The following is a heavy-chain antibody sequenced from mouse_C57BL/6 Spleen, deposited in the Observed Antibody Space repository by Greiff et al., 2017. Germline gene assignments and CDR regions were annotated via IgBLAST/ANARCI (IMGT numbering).Heavy chain of an antibody. J-gene: IGHJ1*03. CDR1: GYAFSSYW. Sequence: QVQLQQSGAELVKPGASVKISCKASGYAFSSYWMNWVQQRPGKGLEWIGQIYPGDGDTNYTGKFKGKATLTADKSSSTAYMQLSSLTSEDSAVYFCASGELRLPYWYLDVWGTGTTVTVSS. CDR3: ASGELRLPYWYLDV. V-gene: IGHV1-80*01. D-gene: IGHD3-2*02. CDR2: IYPGDGDT.